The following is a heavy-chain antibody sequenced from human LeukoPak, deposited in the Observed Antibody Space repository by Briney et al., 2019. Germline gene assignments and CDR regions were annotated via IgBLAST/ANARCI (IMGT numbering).Heavy chain of an antibody. CDR3: ARGSGLTGPYYFDY. Sequence: SETLSLTCTASGGSISSYYWSWIRQPPGKGLEWIGYIYYSGSTNYNPSLKSRVTISVDTSKNQFSLKLSSVTAADTAVYYCARGSGLTGPYYFDYWGQGTLVTVSS. V-gene: IGHV4-59*01. J-gene: IGHJ4*02. D-gene: IGHD3-22*01. CDR2: IYYSGST. CDR1: GGSISSYY.